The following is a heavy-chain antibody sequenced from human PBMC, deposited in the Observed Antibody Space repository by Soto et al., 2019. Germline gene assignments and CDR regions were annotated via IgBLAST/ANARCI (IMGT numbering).Heavy chain of an antibody. V-gene: IGHV4-59*11. D-gene: IGHD1-26*01. CDR1: GGSISSHY. CDR3: ARDGREASGMDV. Sequence: PSETLSLTCTVSGGSISSHYCIFVRHAPGKGLEWIGHIYYRGSTSYNPSLRSRSTISVDTSNNQFSLKLNSVTTADTAVYYCARDGREASGMDVWGQGTKVTVSS. CDR2: IYYRGST. J-gene: IGHJ6*02.